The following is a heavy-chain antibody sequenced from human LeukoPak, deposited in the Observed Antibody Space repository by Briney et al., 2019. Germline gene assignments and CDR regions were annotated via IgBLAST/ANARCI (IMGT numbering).Heavy chain of an antibody. Sequence: ASVKVSCKASGYTFTSYYMHWVRQAPGKGLEWMGGFDPEDGETIYAQKFQGRVTMTEDTSTDTAYMELSSLRSEDTAVYYCATDPSSYYDSSGYRRGKHYFDYWGQGTLVTVSS. CDR3: ATDPSSYYDSSGYRRGKHYFDY. CDR2: FDPEDGET. J-gene: IGHJ4*02. V-gene: IGHV1-24*01. CDR1: GYTFTSYY. D-gene: IGHD3-22*01.